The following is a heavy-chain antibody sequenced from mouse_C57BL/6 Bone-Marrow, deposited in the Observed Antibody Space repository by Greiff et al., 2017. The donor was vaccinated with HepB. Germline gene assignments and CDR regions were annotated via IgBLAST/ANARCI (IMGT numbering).Heavy chain of an antibody. D-gene: IGHD1-1*01. CDR3: TTDSSWFAY. CDR1: GFNIKDDY. V-gene: IGHV14-4*01. Sequence: VQLQQSGAELVRPGASVKLSCTASGFNIKDDYMHWVKQRPEQGLEWIGWIDPENGDTEYASKFQGKATITADTSSNTAYLQLSSLTSEDTAVYYSTTDSSWFAYWGQGTLVTVSS. J-gene: IGHJ3*01. CDR2: IDPENGDT.